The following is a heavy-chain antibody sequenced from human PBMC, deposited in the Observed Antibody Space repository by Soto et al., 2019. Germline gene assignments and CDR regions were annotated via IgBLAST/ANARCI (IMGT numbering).Heavy chain of an antibody. Sequence: QVQLVQSGGEVKKPGASVKVSCKSSDYTFTRHGISWVRQAPGQGLEWMGWISAYNGHTEYAQKLQGRITMTTDTTTSTAYMELRNLRSDDTAVYYCARDPINSDGYKLYLDYWGQGTLVTVSS. V-gene: IGHV1-18*01. CDR1: DYTFTRHG. J-gene: IGHJ4*02. CDR3: ARDPINSDGYKLYLDY. D-gene: IGHD3-22*01. CDR2: ISAYNGHT.